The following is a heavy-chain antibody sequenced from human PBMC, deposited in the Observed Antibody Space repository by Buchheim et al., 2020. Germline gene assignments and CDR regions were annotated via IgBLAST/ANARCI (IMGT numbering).Heavy chain of an antibody. CDR2: ISDSGDRT. J-gene: IGHJ4*02. D-gene: IGHD6-6*01. V-gene: IGHV3-23*01. CDR1: GFTFNNYA. Sequence: EVQLLESGGGSIQPGGSLRLSCAASGFTFNNYAMSWVRQAPGKGLEWVSSISDSGDRTHFIDSVKGRFTISRDNSQSTLYLQMNSLRAEDTAIYYCAKYRQYSSSSDYFDSWGQGTL. CDR3: AKYRQYSSSSDYFDS.